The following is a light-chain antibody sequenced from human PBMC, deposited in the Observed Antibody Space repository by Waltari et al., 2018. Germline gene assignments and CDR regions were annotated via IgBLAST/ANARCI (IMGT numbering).Light chain of an antibody. CDR3: QKYGTLPAT. Sequence: EIVLTQSPGTLSLSPGERATLSCTASQSVRRTFAWYQQKPCQAPRLLIYDASTRATGIPDRFSGSGSGTDFSLTISRLEPEDFAVYYCQKYGTLPATFGQGTKVEIK. V-gene: IGKV3-20*01. CDR1: QSVRRTF. J-gene: IGKJ1*01. CDR2: DAS.